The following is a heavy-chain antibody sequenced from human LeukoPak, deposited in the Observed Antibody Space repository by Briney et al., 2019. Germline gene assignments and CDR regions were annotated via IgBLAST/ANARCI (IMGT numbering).Heavy chain of an antibody. CDR1: GGSISSGSYY. D-gene: IGHD3-22*01. J-gene: IGHJ5*02. V-gene: IGHV4-61*02. CDR3: ARVPYYYDSSGYPSWFGP. CDR2: IYTSGST. Sequence: SQTLSLTCTVSGGSISSGSYYWSWIRQPAGKGLEWIGRIYTSGSTNYNPSLKSRVTISVDTSKNQFSLKLSSVTAADTAVYYCARVPYYYDSSGYPSWFGPWGQGTLVTVSS.